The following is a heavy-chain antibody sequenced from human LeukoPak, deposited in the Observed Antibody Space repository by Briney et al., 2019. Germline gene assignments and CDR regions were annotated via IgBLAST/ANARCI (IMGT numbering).Heavy chain of an antibody. J-gene: IGHJ4*02. CDR3: ARDSRDYGDYYFDY. D-gene: IGHD4-17*01. V-gene: IGHV4-61*02. CDR2: IYTSGST. Sequence: PSETLSLTCTVPGGSISSGSYYWSWIRQPAGKGLEWIGRIYTSGSTNYNPSLKSRVTISVDTSKNQFSLKLSSVTAADTAVYYCARDSRDYGDYYFDYWGQGTLVTVSS. CDR1: GGSISSGSYY.